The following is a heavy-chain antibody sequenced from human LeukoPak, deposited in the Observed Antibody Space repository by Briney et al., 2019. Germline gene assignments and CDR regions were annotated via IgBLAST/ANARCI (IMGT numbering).Heavy chain of an antibody. Sequence: PSETLSLTCTVSGGSISSYYWSWLRQPPGKGLEYIGYTHYSGSTNYNPSLKSRVTISVDTSKNQFSLKLSSVTAADTAVYYCARGGGRVIAPGIPVTGQITNWFDPWGQGTLVTVSS. V-gene: IGHV4-59*12. J-gene: IGHJ5*02. D-gene: IGHD6-19*01. CDR3: ARGGGRVIAPGIPVTGQITNWFDP. CDR2: THYSGST. CDR1: GGSISSYY.